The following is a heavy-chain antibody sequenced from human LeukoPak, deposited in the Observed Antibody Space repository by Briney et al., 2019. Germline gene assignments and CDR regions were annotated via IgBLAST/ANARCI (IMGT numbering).Heavy chain of an antibody. Sequence: ASVKVSCKASGYTFTSYGISWVRQAPGQGLEWMGWISAYNGNTNYAQKLQGRVTMTTDTSTSTAYMELRSLRSDDTAVYYCARDPRRYDFGSGYQYWGQGTLVTVSS. V-gene: IGHV1-18*01. J-gene: IGHJ4*02. CDR3: ARDPRRYDFGSGYQY. CDR2: ISAYNGNT. CDR1: GYTFTSYG. D-gene: IGHD3-3*01.